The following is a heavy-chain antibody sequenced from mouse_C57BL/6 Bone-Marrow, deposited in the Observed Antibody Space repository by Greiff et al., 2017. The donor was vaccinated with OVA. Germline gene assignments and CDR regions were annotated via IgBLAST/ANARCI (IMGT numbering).Heavy chain of an antibody. D-gene: IGHD1-1*01. CDR2: IHPNSGST. Sequence: QVQLQQPGAELVKPGASVKLSCKASGYTFTSYWMHWVKQRPGQGLEWIGMIHPNSGSTNYNEKFKSKATLTVDKSSSTAYMQLRSLTSEDSAVYYCASRSYGSSYGWYFDVWGTGTTVTVSS. J-gene: IGHJ1*03. CDR3: ASRSYGSSYGWYFDV. V-gene: IGHV1-64*01. CDR1: GYTFTSYW.